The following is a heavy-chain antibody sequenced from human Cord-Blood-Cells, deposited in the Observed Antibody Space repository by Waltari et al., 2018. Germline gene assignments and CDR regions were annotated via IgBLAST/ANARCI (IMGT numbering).Heavy chain of an antibody. J-gene: IGHJ2*01. Sequence: GLVKPSETLSLTCTVSGGSISSSSYYWGWIRQPPGKGLEWIGSIYYSGSTYYNPSLKSRVTISVDTSKNQFSLKLSSVTAADTVVYYCARHGNWYFDLWGRGTLVTVSS. D-gene: IGHD1-26*01. CDR2: IYYSGST. CDR3: ARHGNWYFDL. CDR1: GGSISSSSYY. V-gene: IGHV4-39*07.